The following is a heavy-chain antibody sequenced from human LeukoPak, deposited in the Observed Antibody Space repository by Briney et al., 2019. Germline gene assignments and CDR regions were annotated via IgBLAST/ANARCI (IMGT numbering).Heavy chain of an antibody. CDR2: IIPILGIA. J-gene: IGHJ4*02. Sequence: ASVKVSCKASGGTFSSYTISWVRQAPGQGLEWMGRIIPILGIANYAQKFQGRVTITADKSTSTAYMEPSSLRSEDTAVYYCARGVDTAMVVIEEDYWGQGTLVTVSS. CDR1: GGTFSSYT. CDR3: ARGVDTAMVVIEEDY. D-gene: IGHD5-18*01. V-gene: IGHV1-69*02.